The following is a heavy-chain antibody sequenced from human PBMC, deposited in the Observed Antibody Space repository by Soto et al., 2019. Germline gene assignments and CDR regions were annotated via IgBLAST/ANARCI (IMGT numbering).Heavy chain of an antibody. J-gene: IGHJ6*02. Sequence: GGSLGLSCAASGFTFSNYGMHWVRQVTGKGLEWVSAITTAGDPYYQDSVKGRFTISRENAKNSLYLQMNSLRVGETAVYYCARAIKIFGLTPLSYGLDVWGQGTTVTVSS. D-gene: IGHD3-3*01. V-gene: IGHV3-13*05. CDR1: GFTFSNYG. CDR2: ITTAGDP. CDR3: ARAIKIFGLTPLSYGLDV.